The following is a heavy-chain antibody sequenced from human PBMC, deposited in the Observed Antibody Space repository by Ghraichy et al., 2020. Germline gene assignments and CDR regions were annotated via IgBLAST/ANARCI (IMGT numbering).Heavy chain of an antibody. D-gene: IGHD3-3*01. J-gene: IGHJ4*02. Sequence: GGSLRLSCAASGFTLSNYYMNWVRQAPGKGLEWVSSISSSSGYIYYADSVKGRFTVSRDNAMNSLYLQMNSLRAEDTAVYYCARDRGSGYDYCSGYLSGWGQGTLVTVSS. CDR2: ISSSSGYI. V-gene: IGHV3-21*01. CDR1: GFTLSNYY. CDR3: ARDRGSGYDYCSGYLSG.